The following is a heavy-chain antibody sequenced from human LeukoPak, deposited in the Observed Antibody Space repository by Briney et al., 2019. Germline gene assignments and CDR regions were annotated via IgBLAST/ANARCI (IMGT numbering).Heavy chain of an antibody. D-gene: IGHD3-22*01. CDR2: IYYSGST. J-gene: IGHJ4*02. CDR3: ARESRRGYYYDSSGYFPGE. Sequence: PSETLSLTCTVSGGSISSSSYYWGWIRQPPGKGLEWIGSIYYSGSTYYNPSLKSRVKISVDTSKNQFSLKLSSVIAADTAVYYCARESRRGYYYDSSGYFPGEWGQGTLVTVSS. CDR1: GGSISSSSYY. V-gene: IGHV4-39*02.